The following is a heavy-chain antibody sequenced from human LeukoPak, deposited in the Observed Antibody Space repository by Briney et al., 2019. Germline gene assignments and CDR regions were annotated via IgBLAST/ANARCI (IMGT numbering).Heavy chain of an antibody. CDR2: ISSSGGTT. CDR1: GFTFNSYE. V-gene: IGHV3-48*03. J-gene: IGHJ6*04. Sequence: GGSLRLSCAASGFTFNSYEMNWVRQAPGKGLEWVSYISSSGGTTYYADSMKGRFTISRDNAKNSLYLQMNSLKAEDTAVYYCAREHPHSGMDVWGKGTTVTVSS. CDR3: AREHPHSGMDV. D-gene: IGHD1-26*01.